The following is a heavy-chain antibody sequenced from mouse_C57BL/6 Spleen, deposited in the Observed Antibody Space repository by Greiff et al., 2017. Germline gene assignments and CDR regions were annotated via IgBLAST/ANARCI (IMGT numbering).Heavy chain of an antibody. Sequence: QVQLQQSGAELVKPGASLNISCTASGYAFSSYWMNWVNQRPGKGLAWIGLIYPGDGDTNSNGKFTGQATLTADKSSSTAYMQLSSLTSEDSAVYFCAGGNYGRRMDYWGQGTSVTVSS. D-gene: IGHD1-1*02. J-gene: IGHJ4*01. CDR1: GYAFSSYW. CDR2: IYPGDGDT. CDR3: AGGNYGRRMDY. V-gene: IGHV1-80*01.